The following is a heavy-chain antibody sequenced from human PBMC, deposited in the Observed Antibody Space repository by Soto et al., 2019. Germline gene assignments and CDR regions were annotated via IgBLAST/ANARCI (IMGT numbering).Heavy chain of an antibody. CDR1: GGSISSYY. Sequence: SETLSLTCTVSGGSISSYYWSWIRQPPGKGLEWIGYIYYSGSTNYNPSLKSRVTISVDTSKNQFSLKLSSVTAADTAVYYCARGPSRDYFDYWGQGTLVTVSS. J-gene: IGHJ4*02. CDR2: IYYSGST. V-gene: IGHV4-59*01. CDR3: ARGPSRDYFDY.